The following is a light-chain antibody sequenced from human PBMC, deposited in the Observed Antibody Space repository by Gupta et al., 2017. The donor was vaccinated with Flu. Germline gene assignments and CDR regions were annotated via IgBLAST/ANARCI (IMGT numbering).Light chain of an antibody. CDR1: QTISPS. J-gene: IGKJ4*01. CDR3: QQFYPYPVT. V-gene: IGKV1-9*01. Sequence: DFQLTQSPYFLSASVGDRVTMTCRASQTISPSLAWYQQKSGEGPKLLIYAVSTLHTAVPSRFSGSGSGTEFTLTISSLQPEDFGIYYCQQFYPYPVTFGEGTKVEIK. CDR2: AVS.